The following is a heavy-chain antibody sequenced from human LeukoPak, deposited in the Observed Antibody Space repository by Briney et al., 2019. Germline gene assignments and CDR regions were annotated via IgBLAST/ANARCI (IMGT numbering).Heavy chain of an antibody. J-gene: IGHJ5*02. V-gene: IGHV1-8*03. D-gene: IGHD3-10*01. CDR2: MNPNSGNT. Sequence: ASVKVSCKASGYTFTSYDINWVRQATGQGLEWMGWMNPNSGNTGYAQKFQGRVTITRNTSISTAYMELSSLRSEDTAVYYCARGGRGRNWFDPWRQGTLVTVSS. CDR1: GYTFTSYD. CDR3: ARGGRGRNWFDP.